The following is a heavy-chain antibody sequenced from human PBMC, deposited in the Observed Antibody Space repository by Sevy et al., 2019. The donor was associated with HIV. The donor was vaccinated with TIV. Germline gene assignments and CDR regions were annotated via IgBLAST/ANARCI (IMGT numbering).Heavy chain of an antibody. CDR2: IYYSGST. CDR3: AVEVRGVIANDY. D-gene: IGHD3-10*01. V-gene: IGHV4-31*03. J-gene: IGHJ4*02. CDR1: GGSISSGGYY. Sequence: SETLSLTCTVSGGSISSGGYYWSWIRQHPGKGLEWIGYIYYSGSTYYNPSLKSRVTISVDTSKNQFSLKLSSVTAADTAVYYCAVEVRGVIANDYWGQGTLVTVSS.